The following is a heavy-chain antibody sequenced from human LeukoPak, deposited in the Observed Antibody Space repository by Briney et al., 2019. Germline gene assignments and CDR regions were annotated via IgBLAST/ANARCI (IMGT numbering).Heavy chain of an antibody. CDR2: VYYSGNT. CDR3: ARVMAARREALNWFDP. V-gene: IGHV4-39*07. CDR1: GGSISSSGSY. Sequence: PSETLSLTCTVSGGSISSSGSYWGWIRQPPGKGLEWIGSVYYSGNTYNPSLKSRVTISVDTSKNQFSLNLTSVNAADTAIYYCARVMAARREALNWFDPWGQGTLVTVSS. D-gene: IGHD6-6*01. J-gene: IGHJ5*02.